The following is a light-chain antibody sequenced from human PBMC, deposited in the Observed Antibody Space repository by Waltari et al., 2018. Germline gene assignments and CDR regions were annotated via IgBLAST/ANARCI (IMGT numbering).Light chain of an antibody. Sequence: DIQMTQSPSSLSASVGDRVTITCRASQGISNYLAWYQQKPGKVPKLLIYEADILQAGVPSRFSGSGSETDFTLTISRLQPEDAVIYYCQKYNSAPRTFGQGTKVEIK. V-gene: IGKV1-27*01. CDR1: QGISNY. CDR2: EAD. CDR3: QKYNSAPRT. J-gene: IGKJ1*01.